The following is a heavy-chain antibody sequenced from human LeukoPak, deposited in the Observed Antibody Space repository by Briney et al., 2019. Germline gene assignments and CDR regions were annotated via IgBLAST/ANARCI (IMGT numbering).Heavy chain of an antibody. CDR3: ARGSYSGSYFGLRGAFDI. CDR1: GGSISSYY. V-gene: IGHV4-4*08. Sequence: SETLSLTCTVSGGSISSYYWSWIRQPPGKGLEWIGYIYTSGSTNYNPSLKSRVTISVDTSKNQFSLKLSSVTAADTAVYYCARGSYSGSYFGLRGAFDIWGQGTMVTVSS. CDR2: IYTSGST. J-gene: IGHJ3*02. D-gene: IGHD1-26*01.